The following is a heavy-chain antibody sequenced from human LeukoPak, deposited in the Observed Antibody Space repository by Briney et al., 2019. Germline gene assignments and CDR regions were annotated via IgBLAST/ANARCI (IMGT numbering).Heavy chain of an antibody. D-gene: IGHD4-17*01. CDR3: AKAVGTRTTSYYYYYMDV. Sequence: GGSLRLSCAASGFTFSSYAMSWVRQAPGKGLEWVSAISGSGGSTCYADSVKGRFTISRDNSKNTLYLQMNSLRAEDTAVYYCAKAVGTRTTSYYYYYMDVWGKGTTVTVSS. CDR1: GFTFSSYA. J-gene: IGHJ6*03. CDR2: ISGSGGST. V-gene: IGHV3-23*01.